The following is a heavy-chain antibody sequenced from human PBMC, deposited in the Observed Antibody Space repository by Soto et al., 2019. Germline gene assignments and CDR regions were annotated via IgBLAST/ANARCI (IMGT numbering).Heavy chain of an antibody. CDR2: IIPIFGTA. Sequence: GASVKVSCKASGGTFSSYAISWVRQAPGQGLEWMGGIIPIFGTANYAQKFQGRVTITADESTSTAYMELSSLRSEDTAVYYCARSIQMMYYYDSSGAGNNWFDPWGQGTLVTVSS. J-gene: IGHJ5*02. D-gene: IGHD3-22*01. CDR3: ARSIQMMYYYDSSGAGNNWFDP. CDR1: GGTFSSYA. V-gene: IGHV1-69*13.